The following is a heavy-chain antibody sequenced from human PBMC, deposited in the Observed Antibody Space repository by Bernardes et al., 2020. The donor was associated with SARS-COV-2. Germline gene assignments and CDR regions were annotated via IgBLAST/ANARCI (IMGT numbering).Heavy chain of an antibody. J-gene: IGHJ4*02. CDR1: RLTFSTSG. D-gene: IGHD3-22*01. V-gene: IGHV3-23*01. CDR2: ISDFGAGT. CDR3: ARGFYDRSGFSNPFDY. Sequence: LRLSCAASRLTFSTSGMTWIRQAPGKGLQWVSSISDFGAGTLYADSVKGRFTISRDTSKNTLYLQMNSLRVEDSALYFCARGFYDRSGFSNPFDYWGKGTLVTVSS.